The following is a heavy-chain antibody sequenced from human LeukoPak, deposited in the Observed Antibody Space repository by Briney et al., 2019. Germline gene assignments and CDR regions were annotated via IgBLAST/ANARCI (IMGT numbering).Heavy chain of an antibody. CDR1: GYTFTSYG. J-gene: IGHJ4*02. D-gene: IGHD1-26*01. Sequence: ASVKVSCKASGYTFTSYGISWVRQAPGQGLEWMGWISAYNGNTNYAQKLQDRVTMTTDTSTGTAYMELRSLRSDDTAVYYCARIIVGAKHFDYWGQGTLVTVSS. CDR3: ARIIVGAKHFDY. CDR2: ISAYNGNT. V-gene: IGHV1-18*01.